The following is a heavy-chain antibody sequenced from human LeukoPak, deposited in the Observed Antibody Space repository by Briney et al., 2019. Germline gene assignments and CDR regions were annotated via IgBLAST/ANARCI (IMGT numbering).Heavy chain of an antibody. CDR1: GGSISSYY. V-gene: IGHV4-4*07. Sequence: PSETLSLTCTVPGGSISSYYWSWIRQPAGKGLEWIGRIYTSGSTNYNPSLKSRVTMSVDTSKNQFSLKLSSVTAADTAVYYCARDLGRFGPRPDAFDIWGQGTMVTVSS. CDR2: IYTSGST. CDR3: ARDLGRFGPRPDAFDI. D-gene: IGHD7-27*01. J-gene: IGHJ3*02.